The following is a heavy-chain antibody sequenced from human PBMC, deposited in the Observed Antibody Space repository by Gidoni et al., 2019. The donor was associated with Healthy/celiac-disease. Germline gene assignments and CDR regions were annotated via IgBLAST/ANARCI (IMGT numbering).Heavy chain of an antibody. J-gene: IGHJ4*02. CDR1: GGSFSGYY. D-gene: IGHD3-10*01. CDR2: INPSGST. V-gene: IGHV4-34*01. CDR3: ARVSLSLYGSGSYYPNFDY. Sequence: QVQLQQWGAGLLKPSETLSLTCAVYGGSFSGYYWSWIRQPPGKGLEWIGEINPSGSTNYNPSLKSRVTRSVDTSKNQFSLKLSSVTAADTAVYYCARVSLSLYGSGSYYPNFDYWGQGTLVTVSS.